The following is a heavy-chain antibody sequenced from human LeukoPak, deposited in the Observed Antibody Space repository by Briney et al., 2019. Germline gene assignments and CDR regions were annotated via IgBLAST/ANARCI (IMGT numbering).Heavy chain of an antibody. CDR2: IYHSGST. CDR3: AREGGRFDFWSGYYY. J-gene: IGHJ4*02. V-gene: IGHV4-30-2*01. D-gene: IGHD3-3*01. Sequence: SETLSLTCAVSGGSISSGGYSWSWIRQPPGKGLEWIGYIYHSGSTYYNPSLRSRVTMSVDTSKSQFSLKLSSVTAADTAVYYCAREGGRFDFWSGYYYWGQGTLVTVSS. CDR1: GGSISSGGYS.